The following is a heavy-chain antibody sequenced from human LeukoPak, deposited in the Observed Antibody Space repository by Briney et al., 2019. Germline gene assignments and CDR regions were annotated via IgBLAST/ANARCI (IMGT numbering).Heavy chain of an antibody. Sequence: AGGSLRLSCAASGFTFSSYAMHWVRQAPGKGLEWVAVISYDGSNKYYADSVKGRFTISRDNSKNTLYLQMNSLRAEDTAVYYCARGELLWFGEDWFDPWGQGTLVTVSS. D-gene: IGHD3-10*01. J-gene: IGHJ5*02. CDR2: ISYDGSNK. CDR3: ARGELLWFGEDWFDP. V-gene: IGHV3-30-3*01. CDR1: GFTFSSYA.